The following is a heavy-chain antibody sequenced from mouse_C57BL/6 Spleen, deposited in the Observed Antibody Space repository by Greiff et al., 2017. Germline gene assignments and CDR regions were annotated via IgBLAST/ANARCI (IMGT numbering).Heavy chain of an antibody. CDR3: ARVYDEDWYFDV. Sequence: EVQLQQSGPELVKPGASVKISCKASGYTFTDYYMNWVKQSHGKSLEWIGDINPNNGGTSYNQKFKGKATLTVDKSSSTAYMERRSLTSEDSAVYYCARVYDEDWYFDVWGTGTTVTVSS. CDR1: GYTFTDYY. V-gene: IGHV1-26*01. D-gene: IGHD2-12*01. CDR2: INPNNGGT. J-gene: IGHJ1*03.